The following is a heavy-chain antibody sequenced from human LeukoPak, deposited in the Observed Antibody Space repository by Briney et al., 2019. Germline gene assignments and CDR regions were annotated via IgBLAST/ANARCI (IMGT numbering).Heavy chain of an antibody. CDR2: IYYSGST. CDR3: ARGRDGSGSRFDY. Sequence: SETLSLTCTVSGGSISSYYWSWLRQPPGKGLEWIGYIYYSGSTNYNPSLKSRVTISVDTSKNQFSLKLSSVTAADTAVYYCARGRDGSGSRFDYWGQGTLVTVSS. J-gene: IGHJ4*02. CDR1: GGSISSYY. V-gene: IGHV4-59*01. D-gene: IGHD3-10*01.